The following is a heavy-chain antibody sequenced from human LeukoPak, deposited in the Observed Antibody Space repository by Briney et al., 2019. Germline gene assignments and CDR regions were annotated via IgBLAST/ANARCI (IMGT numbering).Heavy chain of an antibody. D-gene: IGHD4-11*01. V-gene: IGHV3-74*01. Sequence: GGSLRLSCAASGFTFSSYWMHWVRQAPGKGLVWVSRINSDGSSTSYADSVKGRFTISRDNAKNTLYLQMNSLRAGDTAVYYCARGLPYYYYMDVWGKGTTVTVSS. CDR3: ARGLPYYYYMDV. CDR2: INSDGSST. J-gene: IGHJ6*03. CDR1: GFTFSSYW.